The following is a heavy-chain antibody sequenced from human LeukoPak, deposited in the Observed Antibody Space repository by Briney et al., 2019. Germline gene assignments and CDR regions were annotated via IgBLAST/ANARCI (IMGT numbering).Heavy chain of an antibody. V-gene: IGHV4-34*01. Sequence: KPSETLSLTCAVYGGSFSGYYWSWIRQPPGKGLEWIGEINHSGSTNYNPSLKSRVTISVDTSKNQFSLKLSSVTAADTAVYYCARGNSSGSQGGAFDIWGQGTMVTVSS. CDR2: INHSGST. J-gene: IGHJ3*02. D-gene: IGHD6-19*01. CDR1: GGSFSGYY. CDR3: ARGNSSGSQGGAFDI.